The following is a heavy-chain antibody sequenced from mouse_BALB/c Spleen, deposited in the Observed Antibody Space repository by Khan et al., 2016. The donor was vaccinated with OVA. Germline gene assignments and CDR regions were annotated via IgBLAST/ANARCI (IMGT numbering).Heavy chain of an antibody. D-gene: IGHD1-1*01. J-gene: IGHJ2*01. V-gene: IGHV3-2*02. CDR1: GYSITSDYA. CDR3: ARSVTITTVVATDFDY. Sequence: EVQLQESGPGLVKPSQSLSLTCTVTGYSITSDYAWNWIRQFPGNKLEWMGYISYSGRTSYNPSLKSRISINRDTHKNQFFLPLNYVTTEDTATYYCARSVTITTVVATDFDYWGQGTTLTVSS. CDR2: ISYSGRT.